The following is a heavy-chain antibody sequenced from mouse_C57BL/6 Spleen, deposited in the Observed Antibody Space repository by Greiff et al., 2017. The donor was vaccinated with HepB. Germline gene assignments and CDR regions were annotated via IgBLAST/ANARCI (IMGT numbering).Heavy chain of an antibody. J-gene: IGHJ4*01. CDR2: IYPEDGDT. CDR1: GYAFSSYW. Sequence: VQLQQSGAELVKPGASVKISCKASGYAFSSYWMNWVNQRPGKGLEWIGQIYPEDGDTNSNGKFKGKATLTADKSSSTAYMQLSSLTSEDYAVEFGARRGNYAMDCWGQGTSVTVSS. V-gene: IGHV1-80*01. CDR3: ARRGNYAMDC.